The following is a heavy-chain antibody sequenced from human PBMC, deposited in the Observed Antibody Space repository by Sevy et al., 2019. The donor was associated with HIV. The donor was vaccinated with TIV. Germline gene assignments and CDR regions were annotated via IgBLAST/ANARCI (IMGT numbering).Heavy chain of an antibody. D-gene: IGHD3-22*01. Sequence: GESLKISCAASGFTFSRYWMTWVRQAPGKGLEWVANIKQDGSEKYSVDSVKGRFTISRANAKNSLYLQMNSLRAEDTAVYYCARLRDDSSGFHLDYWGQGTLVTVSS. CDR1: GFTFSRYW. J-gene: IGHJ4*02. V-gene: IGHV3-7*01. CDR3: ARLRDDSSGFHLDY. CDR2: IKQDGSEK.